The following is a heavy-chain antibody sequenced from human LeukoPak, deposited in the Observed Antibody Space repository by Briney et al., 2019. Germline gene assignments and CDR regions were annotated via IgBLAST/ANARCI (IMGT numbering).Heavy chain of an antibody. J-gene: IGHJ6*02. CDR1: GFTFSSYA. D-gene: IGHD3-22*01. Sequence: GGSLRLSCAASGFTFSSYAMSWVRQAPGKGLEWVSAISGSGGSTYYADSVKGRFTISRDNSKNTLYLQMNSLRAEDTAVYYCAKLSRGDSSGYYQYYYYYGMDVWGQGTTVTVSS. CDR3: AKLSRGDSSGYYQYYYYYGMDV. CDR2: ISGSGGST. V-gene: IGHV3-23*01.